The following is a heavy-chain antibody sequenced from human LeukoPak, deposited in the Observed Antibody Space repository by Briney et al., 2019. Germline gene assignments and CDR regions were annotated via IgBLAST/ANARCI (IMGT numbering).Heavy chain of an antibody. J-gene: IGHJ4*02. CDR3: AKAGTAMVVLFDY. Sequence: GGSLRLSCAASGFTFSDYYMSWIRQAPGKGLEWISYISGSGSTIYYADSVKGRFTISRDNAKNSLYLQMNSLRAEDTAVYYCAKAGTAMVVLFDYWGQGTLVTVSS. V-gene: IGHV3-11*01. CDR2: ISGSGSTI. D-gene: IGHD5-18*01. CDR1: GFTFSDYY.